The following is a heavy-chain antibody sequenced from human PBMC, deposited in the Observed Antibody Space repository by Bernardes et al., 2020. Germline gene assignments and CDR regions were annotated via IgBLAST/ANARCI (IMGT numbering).Heavy chain of an antibody. D-gene: IGHD3-16*02. V-gene: IGHV3-21*01. Sequence: GSLRLSCAASGFTFSSYSMNWVRQAPGKGLEWVSSISSSSSYIYYADSVKGRFTISRDNAKNSLYLQMKSLRAEDTAVYYCAREDYIWGSYRLFDYWGQGTLVTVSS. J-gene: IGHJ4*02. CDR1: GFTFSSYS. CDR3: AREDYIWGSYRLFDY. CDR2: ISSSSSYI.